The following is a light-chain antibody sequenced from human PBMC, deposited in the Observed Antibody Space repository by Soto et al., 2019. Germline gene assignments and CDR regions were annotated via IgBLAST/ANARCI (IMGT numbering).Light chain of an antibody. J-gene: IGLJ2*01. Sequence: SYELTQPSSVSVSPGQTARITCSGDVLAKRYARWYQQKPGQAPVLVTYKDSERPSGIPERFSGSSSGTTVTLTISGAQVEDEADYYCYSSADNKGVFGGGTKVTVL. CDR1: VLAKRY. CDR2: KDS. CDR3: YSSADNKGV. V-gene: IGLV3-27*01.